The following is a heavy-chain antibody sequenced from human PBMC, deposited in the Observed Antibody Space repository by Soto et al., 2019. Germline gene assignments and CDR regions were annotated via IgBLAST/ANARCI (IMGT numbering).Heavy chain of an antibody. V-gene: IGHV3-23*01. Sequence: AGGSLRLSCVASGFTFTTYWMSWVRQAPGKGLEWVSGISRSDGSSYYADSVKGRFTMSRDNAKNAVYLQMNSLRAEDTATYYCVKGLVWSSRSEVDYWGQGTLVTVSS. CDR1: GFTFTTYW. J-gene: IGHJ4*02. CDR3: VKGLVWSSRSEVDY. D-gene: IGHD3-3*01. CDR2: ISRSDGSS.